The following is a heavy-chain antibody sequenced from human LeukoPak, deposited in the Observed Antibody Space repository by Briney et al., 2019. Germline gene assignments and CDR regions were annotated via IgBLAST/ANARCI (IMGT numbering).Heavy chain of an antibody. CDR2: ISYDGSNK. Sequence: GGSLRLSCAAYGFTFSSYAMHWVRQAPGKGLEWVAVISYDGSNKYYADSVKGRFTISRDNSKNTLYLQMNSLRAEDTPVYYCAREPGMVTPLFNYWGQGTLVTVSS. CDR1: GFTFSSYA. CDR3: AREPGMVTPLFNY. V-gene: IGHV3-30-3*01. D-gene: IGHD5-18*01. J-gene: IGHJ4*02.